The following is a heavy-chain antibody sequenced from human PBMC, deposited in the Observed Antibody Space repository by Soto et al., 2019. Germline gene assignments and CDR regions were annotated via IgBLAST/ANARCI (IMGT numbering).Heavy chain of an antibody. V-gene: IGHV4-39*01. CDR2: IYYSGST. CDR3: ATYTPYAGTIFGVAKSVY. D-gene: IGHD3-3*01. J-gene: IGHJ4*02. CDR1: GGSISSSSYY. Sequence: SETLSLTCTVSGGSISSSSYYWGWIRQPPGKGLEWIGSIYYSGSTYYNPSLKSRVTISVDTSKNQFSLKLSSVTAADTAVYYCATYTPYAGTIFGVAKSVYWGQGTLVTVSS.